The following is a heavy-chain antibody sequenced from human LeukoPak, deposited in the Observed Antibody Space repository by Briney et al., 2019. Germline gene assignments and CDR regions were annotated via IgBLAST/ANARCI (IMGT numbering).Heavy chain of an antibody. Sequence: ASVKVSCKASGYTFTSYYMHWVRQAPGQGLEWMGIINPSGGSTSYAQKFQGRVTMTRDTSTSTVYMELSSLRSEDTAVYYCARAPLYTIFGVVMDYYYYYGMDVWGQGTTVTVSS. CDR2: INPSGGST. D-gene: IGHD3-3*01. J-gene: IGHJ6*02. CDR3: ARAPLYTIFGVVMDYYYYYGMDV. CDR1: GYTFTSYY. V-gene: IGHV1-46*01.